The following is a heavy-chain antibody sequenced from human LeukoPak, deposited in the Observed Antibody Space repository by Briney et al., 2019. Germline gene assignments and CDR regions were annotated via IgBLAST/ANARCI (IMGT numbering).Heavy chain of an antibody. CDR2: IGSDNKP. Sequence: GGSLRLSCAASGFTFSNYAMTWVRQAPGKGLEWVSSIGSDNKPHYSESVKGRFAISRDNSSMLFLQLNSLRAEDTALYYCARDLHYYVAMDVWGQGTTVTVSS. CDR3: ARDLHYYVAMDV. J-gene: IGHJ6*02. V-gene: IGHV3-23*01. CDR1: GFTFSNYA. D-gene: IGHD3-10*02.